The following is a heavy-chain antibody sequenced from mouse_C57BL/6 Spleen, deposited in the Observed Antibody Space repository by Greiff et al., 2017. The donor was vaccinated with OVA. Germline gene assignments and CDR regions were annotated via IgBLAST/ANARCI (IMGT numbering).Heavy chain of an antibody. V-gene: IGHV1-81*01. CDR3: ARNGSPYWYFDV. J-gene: IGHJ1*03. CDR2: IYPRSGNT. D-gene: IGHD1-1*01. Sequence: QVQLQQSGAELARPGASVKLSCKASGYTFTSYGISWVKQTTGQGLEWIGEIYPRSGNTYYNEKFKGKATLTADKSSSTAYMELRSLTSEDSAVYFCARNGSPYWYFDVWGTGTTVTVSS. CDR1: GYTFTSYG.